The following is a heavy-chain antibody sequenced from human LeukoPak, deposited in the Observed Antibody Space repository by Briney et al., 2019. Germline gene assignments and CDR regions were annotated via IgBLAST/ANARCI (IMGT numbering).Heavy chain of an antibody. CDR3: ARVTYYYDSSGYYYRLYYYYGMDV. J-gene: IGHJ6*02. CDR2: MNPNSGNT. Sequence: GASVKVSCKASGCTFTSYDINWVRLATGQGLEWMGWMNPNSGNTGYAQKFQGRVTMTRNTSISTAYMELSSLRSEDTAVYYCARVTYYYDSSGYYYRLYYYYGMDVWGQGTTVTVSS. D-gene: IGHD3-22*01. V-gene: IGHV1-8*01. CDR1: GCTFTSYD.